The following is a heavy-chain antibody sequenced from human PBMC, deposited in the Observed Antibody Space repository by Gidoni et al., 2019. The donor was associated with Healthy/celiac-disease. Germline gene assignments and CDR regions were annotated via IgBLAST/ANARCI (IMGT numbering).Heavy chain of an antibody. CDR2: INHSGST. Sequence: QVQLQQWGAGLLKPSETLSLTCAVYGGSFSGYYWSWIRQPPGKGLEWIGEINHSGSTNYNPSLKSRVTISVDTSKNQFSLKLSSVTAADTAVYYCARAGDTLQFGRDGRYFDLWGRGTLVTVSS. CDR3: ARAGDTLQFGRDGRYFDL. CDR1: GGSFSGYY. J-gene: IGHJ2*01. D-gene: IGHD7-27*01. V-gene: IGHV4-34*01.